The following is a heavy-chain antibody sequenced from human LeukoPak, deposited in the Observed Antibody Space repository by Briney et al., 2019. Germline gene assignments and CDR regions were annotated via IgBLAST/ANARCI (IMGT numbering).Heavy chain of an antibody. Sequence: PGGSLRLSCAASGFTFSNYGMNWVRQAPGKGLEWVSSISSGRTYTYYADSVKGRFTISRENTKNSLFLQMNSLRAEDTAIYYCARGDRSAVFDYWGQGSLVTVSS. J-gene: IGHJ4*02. CDR1: GFTFSNYG. D-gene: IGHD6-13*01. CDR3: ARGDRSAVFDY. V-gene: IGHV3-21*01. CDR2: ISSGRTYT.